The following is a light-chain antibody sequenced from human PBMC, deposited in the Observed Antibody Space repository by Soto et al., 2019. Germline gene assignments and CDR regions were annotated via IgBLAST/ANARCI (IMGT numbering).Light chain of an antibody. CDR1: QDISNY. Sequence: DIQMNQSPSSLSASVGDRVTLTCRASQDISNYLAWYQQKPGKVPKLLIYTASTLQSGVPSRFSGSGSGTEFTLTISSLQPEDVATYYCQKYNRAPLTFGGGTKVEIK. CDR2: TAS. CDR3: QKYNRAPLT. J-gene: IGKJ4*01. V-gene: IGKV1-27*01.